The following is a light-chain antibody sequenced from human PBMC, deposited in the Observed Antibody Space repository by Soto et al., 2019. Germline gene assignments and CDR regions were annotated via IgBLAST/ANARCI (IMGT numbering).Light chain of an antibody. V-gene: IGKV1-39*01. Sequence: EIQMTQYPTSLSASVGERFTITCLASQNIRNYLNWYQQKPGKTPNLLIYAASSLQTGVPSRFSGSGSGTDFTLTISSLQPEDFATYYCQATYSNLPLIVGGGTQVDIK. CDR2: AAS. J-gene: IGKJ4*01. CDR1: QNIRNY. CDR3: QATYSNLPLI.